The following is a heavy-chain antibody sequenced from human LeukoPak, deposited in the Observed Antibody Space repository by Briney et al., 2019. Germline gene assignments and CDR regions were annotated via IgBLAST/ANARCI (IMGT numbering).Heavy chain of an antibody. V-gene: IGHV4-59*01. J-gene: IGHJ1*01. D-gene: IGHD3-10*01. Sequence: SETLSLTWTVSGGSISGYYWSWIRQPPGKGLEWIGYVSYNGNTNYNPSLKSRVTISVDTSKNQFSLRLRSVSAADTAVYYCARESYGSGNNWGQGTLVTVSS. CDR3: ARESYGSGNN. CDR1: GGSISGYY. CDR2: VSYNGNT.